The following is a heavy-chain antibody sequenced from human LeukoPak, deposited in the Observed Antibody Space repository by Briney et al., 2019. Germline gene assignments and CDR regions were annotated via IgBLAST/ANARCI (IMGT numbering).Heavy chain of an antibody. J-gene: IGHJ4*02. V-gene: IGHV3-33*01. CDR1: GFAFRNYA. Sequence: GGSLRLSCEASGFAFRNYAMHWVRHTPAKGLEPVALIWYDGSNEYYADSVKGRFTISRDNSKNTLYLQMNSLRVEDTAIYYCARERLAVAGAAYDYWGRGTLVTVSS. CDR2: IWYDGSNE. D-gene: IGHD6-19*01. CDR3: ARERLAVAGAAYDY.